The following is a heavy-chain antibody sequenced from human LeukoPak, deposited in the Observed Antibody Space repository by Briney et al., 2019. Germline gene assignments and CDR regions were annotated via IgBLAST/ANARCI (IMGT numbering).Heavy chain of an antibody. CDR1: GGSISSYY. Sequence: SETLSLTCTVSGGSISSYYWSWIRQPPGKGLEWIGYIYYSGSTNYNPSLKSRVTISVDTSKNQFSLKLSSVTAADTAVYYCARDRGAAAGTWWFDPWGQGTLVTVSS. CDR3: ARDRGAAAGTWWFDP. D-gene: IGHD6-13*01. J-gene: IGHJ5*02. V-gene: IGHV4-59*12. CDR2: IYYSGST.